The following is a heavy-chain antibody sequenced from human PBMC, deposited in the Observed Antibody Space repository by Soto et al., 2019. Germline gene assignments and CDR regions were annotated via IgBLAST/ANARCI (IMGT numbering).Heavy chain of an antibody. Sequence: QITLKESGPPLVKPTQTLTLTCTFSGFSLSTSGVGVGWIRQPPGKALEWLALIYWDDDKRYSPSLKSRLTITTDTPKHQVVLTMTNMDPVDTATYYCAHRPSYCSGGSCYSGFDYWGQGTLVTVSS. CDR3: AHRPSYCSGGSCYSGFDY. J-gene: IGHJ4*02. CDR2: IYWDDDK. V-gene: IGHV2-5*02. D-gene: IGHD2-15*01. CDR1: GFSLSTSGVG.